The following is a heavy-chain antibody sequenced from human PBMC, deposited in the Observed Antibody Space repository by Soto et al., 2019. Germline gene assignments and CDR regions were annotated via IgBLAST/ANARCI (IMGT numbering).Heavy chain of an antibody. CDR2: IYWNDDK. CDR1: GFSLSTRGVG. Sequence: QITLKESGPTLVKPTQTLTLTCTFSGFSLSTRGVGVGWIRQPPGKALEWLALIYWNDDKRYSPSLKSRLTITKDTSKNKVVPTMTNMDPVDTATYYCARAYYDYVWGSRLIVGFDPWGQGTLVTVSS. D-gene: IGHD3-16*01. CDR3: ARAYYDYVWGSRLIVGFDP. J-gene: IGHJ5*02. V-gene: IGHV2-5*01.